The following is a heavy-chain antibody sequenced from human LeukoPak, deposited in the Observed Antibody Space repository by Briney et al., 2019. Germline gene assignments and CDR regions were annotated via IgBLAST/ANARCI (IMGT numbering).Heavy chain of an antibody. J-gene: IGHJ4*02. D-gene: IGHD6-13*01. CDR1: GGSFSGYY. Sequence: SETLRLTCAVYGGSFSGYYWSWIRQPPGKGLEWIGEINHSGSTNYNPSLKSRVSISVDSSKNQFSLKVSSATAADTAVYYCARGSDTAAGLYWGQGTLVTVSS. CDR3: ARGSDTAAGLY. V-gene: IGHV4-34*01. CDR2: INHSGST.